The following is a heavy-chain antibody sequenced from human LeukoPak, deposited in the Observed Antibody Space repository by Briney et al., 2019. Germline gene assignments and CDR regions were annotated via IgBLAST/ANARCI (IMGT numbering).Heavy chain of an antibody. CDR2: INSDGSST. CDR1: GFTFSSYW. D-gene: IGHD3-10*01. J-gene: IGHJ4*02. Sequence: GGSLRLSCAASGFTFSSYWMHWVRQAPGKGLVWVSRINSDGSSTSYADSVKGRFTISRDNAKNTLYLHMNSLRAEDTAVYYCARGYYGSGTLLDYWGQGTLVTVSS. V-gene: IGHV3-74*01. CDR3: ARGYYGSGTLLDY.